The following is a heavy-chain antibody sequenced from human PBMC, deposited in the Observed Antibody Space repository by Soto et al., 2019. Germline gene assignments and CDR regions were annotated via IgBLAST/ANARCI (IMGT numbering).Heavy chain of an antibody. D-gene: IGHD6-19*01. CDR1: GFTFSSYW. Sequence: GSLRFSCAASGFTFSSYWMSWVRQAPGKGLEWVANIKQDGSETYYVDSLKGRFSISRDNAKNSLYLQMNSLRAEDTAVYYCARGTYSSGWYPDYFDYWGQGTPVTVSS. CDR2: IKQDGSET. V-gene: IGHV3-7*03. CDR3: ARGTYSSGWYPDYFDY. J-gene: IGHJ4*02.